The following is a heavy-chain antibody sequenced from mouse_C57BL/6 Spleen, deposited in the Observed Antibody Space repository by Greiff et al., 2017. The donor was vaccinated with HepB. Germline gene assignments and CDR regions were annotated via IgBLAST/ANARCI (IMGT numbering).Heavy chain of an antibody. D-gene: IGHD1-1*01. V-gene: IGHV5-12*01. J-gene: IGHJ2*01. CDR2: ISNGGGST. Sequence: EVKLMESGGGLVQPGGSLKLSCAASGFTFSDYYMYWVRQTPEKRLEWVAYISNGGGSTYYPDTVKGRFTISRDNAKNTLYLQMSRLKSEDTAMYYCARLTTVVAHYFDYWGQGTTLTVSS. CDR1: GFTFSDYY. CDR3: ARLTTVVAHYFDY.